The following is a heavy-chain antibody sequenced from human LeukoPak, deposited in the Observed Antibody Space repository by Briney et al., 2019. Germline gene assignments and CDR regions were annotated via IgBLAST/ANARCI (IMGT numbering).Heavy chain of an antibody. CDR3: ARDAYCSGGSCYNWFDP. Sequence: SQTLSLTCAISGDSVSSNSAAWNWIRQSPSRGLEWLGRTYYRSKWYNDYAVSVKSRITINPDTSKNQFSLQLNSVTPEDTAVYYCARDAYCSGGSCYNWFDPWGQGTLVTVSS. J-gene: IGHJ5*02. V-gene: IGHV6-1*01. D-gene: IGHD2-15*01. CDR1: GDSVSSNSAA. CDR2: TYYRSKWYN.